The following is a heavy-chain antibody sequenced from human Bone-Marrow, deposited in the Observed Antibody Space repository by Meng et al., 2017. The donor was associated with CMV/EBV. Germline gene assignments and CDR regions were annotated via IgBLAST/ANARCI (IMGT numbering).Heavy chain of an antibody. V-gene: IGHV1-2*02. Sequence: VQLVQLGAEVKKPGASVQGSCKASGYTVTDYYIHWVRQAPGQWLEWMGWINPNDDTNYAQNFQGRVTMTRDMSINTVYMELSRLTYDDTAVYYCARSSGWSRFDYWGLGTLVTVSS. CDR2: INPNDDT. CDR3: ARSSGWSRFDY. J-gene: IGHJ4*02. CDR1: GYTVTDYY. D-gene: IGHD6-19*01.